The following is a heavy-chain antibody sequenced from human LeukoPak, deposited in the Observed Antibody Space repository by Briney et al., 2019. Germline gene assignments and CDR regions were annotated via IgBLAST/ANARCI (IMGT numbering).Heavy chain of an antibody. CDR2: IYYSGNT. J-gene: IGHJ6*03. D-gene: IGHD3-16*01. CDR3: ARVPWGDYMDV. Sequence: SETLSLTCTVSGGSISSYYWNWIRQPPGKGLEWIAYIYYSGNTNYNPSLKSRVTISVDTSKNQFSLKLSSVTAADTAVYYCARVPWGDYMDVWGKGTTVTISS. CDR1: GGSISSYY. V-gene: IGHV4-59*08.